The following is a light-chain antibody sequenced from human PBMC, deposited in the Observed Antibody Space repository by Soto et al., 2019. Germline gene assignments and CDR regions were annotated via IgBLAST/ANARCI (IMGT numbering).Light chain of an antibody. V-gene: IGKV1-27*01. CDR3: QQYDSLPYT. CDR1: QGIRNY. Sequence: DIQMTQSPSSLSASVGDSVTITCRASQGIRNYVAWYQQKPGKLPKLLIYAASTLQSEYPSRFSGSGSGTDFTLTISSLQPEDVATYYCQQYDSLPYTFGQGSKLEIK. CDR2: AAS. J-gene: IGKJ2*01.